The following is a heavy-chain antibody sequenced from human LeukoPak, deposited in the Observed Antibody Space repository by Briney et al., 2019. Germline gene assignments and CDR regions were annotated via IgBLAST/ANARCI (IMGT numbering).Heavy chain of an antibody. Sequence: SETLSLTCAVYGGSFSGYYWSWIRQPPGKGLEWIGEINHSGSTNYNPSLKSRVTISVDTSKNQFSLKLSSLTAADTAVYYCATRRRIWGTYRYTIDSWGQGTLVTVSS. CDR2: INHSGST. CDR3: ATRRRIWGTYRYTIDS. CDR1: GGSFSGYY. D-gene: IGHD3-16*02. J-gene: IGHJ4*02. V-gene: IGHV4-34*01.